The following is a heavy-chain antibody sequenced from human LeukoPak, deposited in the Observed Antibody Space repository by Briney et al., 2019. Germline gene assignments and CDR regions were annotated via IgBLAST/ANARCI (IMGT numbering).Heavy chain of an antibody. CDR1: GFTFSNYN. J-gene: IGHJ3*02. CDR2: IKKDGSEM. Sequence: GGSLRLSCAASGFTFSNYNMNWVRQAPGKGLEWVANIKKDGSEMYYVDSVKGRFTISRDNAKNSLYLQMNSLRADDTAVYHCARQETSSYNGAFDIWGQGTMVTVSS. V-gene: IGHV3-7*01. CDR3: ARQETSSYNGAFDI. D-gene: IGHD1-26*01.